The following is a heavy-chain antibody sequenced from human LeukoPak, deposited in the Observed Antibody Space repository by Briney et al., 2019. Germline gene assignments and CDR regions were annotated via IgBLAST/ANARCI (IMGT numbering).Heavy chain of an antibody. CDR2: IYTSGST. V-gene: IGHV4-61*02. CDR3: ARAPNWNGGFDY. CDR1: GGSISSGSYY. D-gene: IGHD1-1*01. Sequence: SETLSLTCTVSGGSISSGSYYWSWIRQPAGKGLEWIGRIYTSGSTNYNPSLKSRVTISVDTSKNQFSLKLSSVTAADTAVYYCARAPNWNGGFDYWGQGTLVTVSS. J-gene: IGHJ4*02.